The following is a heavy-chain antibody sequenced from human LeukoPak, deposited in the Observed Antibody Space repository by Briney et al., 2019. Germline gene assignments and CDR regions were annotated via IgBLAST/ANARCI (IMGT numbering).Heavy chain of an antibody. Sequence: GASVKVSCKASGYTFTSYAMHWVRQAPGQRLEWMGWINAGNGNTKYSQKFQGRVTITRDTSASTAYMELSSLRSEDTAVYYCAREAGLRFGELSPPDYWGQGTLVTVSS. CDR3: AREAGLRFGELSPPDY. D-gene: IGHD3-10*01. V-gene: IGHV1-3*01. J-gene: IGHJ4*02. CDR1: GYTFTSYA. CDR2: INAGNGNT.